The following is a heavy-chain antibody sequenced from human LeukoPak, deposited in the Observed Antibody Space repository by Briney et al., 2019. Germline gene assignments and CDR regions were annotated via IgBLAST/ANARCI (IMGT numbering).Heavy chain of an antibody. V-gene: IGHV3-23*01. Sequence: GGSLRLSCAASGFTFSSYAMSWVRQAPGKGLEWVSAISGSGGSTYYADSVKGRFTISRDNSKNTLYLQMNSLRAEDTAVYYCARPLYYYDGSAPFDIWGQGTMVTVSS. CDR3: ARPLYYYDGSAPFDI. CDR2: ISGSGGST. J-gene: IGHJ3*02. CDR1: GFTFSSYA. D-gene: IGHD3-22*01.